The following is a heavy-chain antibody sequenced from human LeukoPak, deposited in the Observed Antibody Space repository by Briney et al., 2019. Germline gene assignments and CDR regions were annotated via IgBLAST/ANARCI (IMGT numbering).Heavy chain of an antibody. CDR3: ARSMGITGTTGYFQH. V-gene: IGHV1-69*04. D-gene: IGHD1-7*01. CDR2: IIPIFGIA. J-gene: IGHJ1*01. CDR1: GGTFSSYA. Sequence: ASVKVSCKAFGGTFSSYAFSGVRQPPGKGLEWMGRIIPIFGIANYAQKFQGRVTITADKSTSTAYMELSSLRSEDTAVYYCARSMGITGTTGYFQHWGQGTLVTVSS.